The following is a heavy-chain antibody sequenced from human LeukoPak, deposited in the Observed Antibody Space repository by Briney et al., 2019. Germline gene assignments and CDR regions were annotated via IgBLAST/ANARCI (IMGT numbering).Heavy chain of an antibody. CDR1: GFTFSDYG. J-gene: IGHJ4*02. V-gene: IGHV3-30*02. CDR3: TRAQNYGYSPHY. CDR2: IRFDGSIK. Sequence: QAGGSLRLSCAASGFTFSDYGMVWVRQAPGKGLEWVAFIRFDGSIKYYTDSVKDRFTVSRDNSKKTLYLQMNSLRAEDTAMYYCTRAQNYGYSPHYWGQGTLVTVSS. D-gene: IGHD5-18*01.